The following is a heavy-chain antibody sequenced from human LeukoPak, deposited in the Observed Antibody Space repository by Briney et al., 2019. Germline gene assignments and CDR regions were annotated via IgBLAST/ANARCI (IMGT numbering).Heavy chain of an antibody. J-gene: IGHJ4*02. D-gene: IGHD5-12*01. Sequence: GGSLRLSCAASGFTFSSYRMNWVRQAPGKGLEWVSSISGSSSYIYYADSVKGRFTISRDNAKNSLYLQMNSLRAEDTAVYYCARHGSRGYSGWGQGTPVTVSS. CDR1: GFTFSSYR. CDR3: ARHGSRGYSG. V-gene: IGHV3-21*01. CDR2: ISGSSSYI.